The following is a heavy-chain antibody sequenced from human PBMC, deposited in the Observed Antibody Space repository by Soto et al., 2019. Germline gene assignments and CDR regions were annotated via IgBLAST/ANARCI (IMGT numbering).Heavy chain of an antibody. D-gene: IGHD6-6*01. CDR3: ARDPLSIAARHDAFDI. V-gene: IGHV6-1*01. Sequence: KQSQTLSLTCAISGDSVSSNSAAWNWIRQSPSRGLEWLGRTYYRSKWYNDYAVSVKSRITINPDTSKNQFSLQLNSVTPEDTAVYYCARDPLSIAARHDAFDIWGQGTMVTVSS. CDR2: TYYRSKWYN. J-gene: IGHJ3*02. CDR1: GDSVSSNSAA.